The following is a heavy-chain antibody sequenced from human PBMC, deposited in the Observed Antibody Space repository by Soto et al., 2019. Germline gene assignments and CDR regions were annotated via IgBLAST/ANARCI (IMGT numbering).Heavy chain of an antibody. Sequence: PSETLSLTCTVSGGSISSYYWSWVRQPPGKGLEWIGYIYYSGSTNYNPSLKSRVTISVDTSKSTLYLQMNSLRAEDTAVYYCAKIDGYFDYWGQGTLVTVSS. CDR2: IYYSGST. CDR3: AKIDGYFDY. J-gene: IGHJ4*02. CDR1: GGSISSYY. V-gene: IGHV4-59*12. D-gene: IGHD3-22*01.